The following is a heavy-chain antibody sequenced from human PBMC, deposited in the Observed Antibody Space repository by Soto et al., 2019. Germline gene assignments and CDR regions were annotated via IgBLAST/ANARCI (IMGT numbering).Heavy chain of an antibody. CDR3: ARSWNSGSFFDY. V-gene: IGHV5-51*01. CDR1: GYSFDAYW. J-gene: IGHJ4*02. D-gene: IGHD5-12*01. Sequence: PGESLKISCKGSGYSFDAYWIAWVRQMPGEGLEWMGIIYPGDSDTRYSPSFQGQVTISADKSISTAYLQWSSLKSSDSAMYFCARSWNSGSFFDYWGQGALVTVSS. CDR2: IYPGDSDT.